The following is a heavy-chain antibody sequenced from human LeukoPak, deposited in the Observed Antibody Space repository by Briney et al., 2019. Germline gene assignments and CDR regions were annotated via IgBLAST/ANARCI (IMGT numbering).Heavy chain of an antibody. Sequence: GGSLRLSCAASGFTFSSYAMSWVRQAPGKGLEWVSAISGSGGSTYYADSVKGRFTISGDNSKNTLYLQMNSLRAEDTAVYYCAKAEEGDLSYYFDYWGQGTLVTVSS. CDR3: AKAEEGDLSYYFDY. V-gene: IGHV3-23*01. D-gene: IGHD3-10*01. CDR2: ISGSGGST. CDR1: GFTFSSYA. J-gene: IGHJ4*02.